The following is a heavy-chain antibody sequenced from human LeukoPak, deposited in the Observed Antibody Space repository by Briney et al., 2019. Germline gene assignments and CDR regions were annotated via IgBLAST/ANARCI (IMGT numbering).Heavy chain of an antibody. Sequence: GGSLRLSCGTSGFTLRDYAMSWVRQPPGKGLEWVSSVSGSDDTFYADSVKGRFTITRAISMSTVYLQMNSLRAEDTAVYFCVKDRPCGSCGPMDAWGKGTTVTVSS. CDR3: VKDRPCGSCGPMDA. J-gene: IGHJ6*04. V-gene: IGHV3-23*01. CDR1: GFTLRDYA. CDR2: VSGSDDT.